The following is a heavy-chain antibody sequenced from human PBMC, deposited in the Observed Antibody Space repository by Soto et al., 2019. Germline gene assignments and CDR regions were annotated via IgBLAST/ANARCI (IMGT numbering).Heavy chain of an antibody. CDR3: ARVNQLAPKRNAFDI. CDR2: VHYSGST. Sequence: SETLSLTCTVSGDSITSFFWSWVRQPPGKGLEWIGYVHYSGSTNYSPSLKSRLTMSVDTSKNHFSLRLDSVTAADTAVYYCARVNQLAPKRNAFDIWGQGTMVTVSS. CDR1: GDSITSFF. J-gene: IGHJ3*02. D-gene: IGHD2-2*01. V-gene: IGHV4-59*01.